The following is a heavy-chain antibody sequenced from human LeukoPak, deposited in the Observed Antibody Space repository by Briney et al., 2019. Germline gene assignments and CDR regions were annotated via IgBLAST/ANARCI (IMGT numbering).Heavy chain of an antibody. CDR2: INTNTGNP. CDR3: ARVGYASHSAFGT. Sequence: ASGTLCCTASGSTFTYCAMDLIREAPGQGLEWMGWINTNTGNPTYAQGSTGRFVFSLATSVSTAYLQIRSLKAEDTAVSYCARVGYASHSAFGTWGQGTMVTVS. J-gene: IGHJ3*02. D-gene: IGHD3-16*01. V-gene: IGHV7-4-1*01. CDR1: GSTFTYCA.